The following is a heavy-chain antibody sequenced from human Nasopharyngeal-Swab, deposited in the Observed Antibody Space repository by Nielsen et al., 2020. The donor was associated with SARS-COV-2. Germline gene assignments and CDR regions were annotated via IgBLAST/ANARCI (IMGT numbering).Heavy chain of an antibody. CDR1: GFSITYRF. CDR2: ITPFNGNA. D-gene: IGHD2-8*01. V-gene: IGHV1-45*02. Sequence: SVKVSCKASGFSITYRFLHWMRQAPGQALEWMGWITPFNGNAKYAQKFQGRVSITRDGSRTTASLELSSLRPDDTAMYFCASGQCVNGVCNPTDGLDVWGQGTSVTVS. J-gene: IGHJ6*02. CDR3: ASGQCVNGVCNPTDGLDV.